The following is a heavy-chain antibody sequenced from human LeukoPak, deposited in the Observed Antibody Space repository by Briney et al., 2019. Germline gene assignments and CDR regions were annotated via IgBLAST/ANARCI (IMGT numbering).Heavy chain of an antibody. V-gene: IGHV4-59*08. CDR1: GGSISSYY. CDR3: ARLGRLGEMSFDY. Sequence: SETLSLTCTVSGGSISSYYWSWIRQPPGKGLEWIGYIYYSGSTNYNPSLKSRVTISVDTSKNQSSLKLSSVTAADTAVYYCARLGRLGEMSFDYWGQGTLVTVSS. J-gene: IGHJ4*02. CDR2: IYYSGST. D-gene: IGHD3-16*01.